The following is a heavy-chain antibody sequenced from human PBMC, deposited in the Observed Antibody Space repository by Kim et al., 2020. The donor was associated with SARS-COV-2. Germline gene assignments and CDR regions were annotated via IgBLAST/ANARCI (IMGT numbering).Heavy chain of an antibody. CDR3: AKERPAYSYFDY. V-gene: IGHV3-23*01. D-gene: IGHD4-4*01. J-gene: IGHJ4*02. CDR1: GVTFSNYA. CDR2: ISGSGGNT. Sequence: GGSLRLSCAASGVTFSNYAMTGVRQAPGKGLEWVSSISGSGGNTYYADPVKGRFTICRDNSKNTLYLQMSSLRVEDTAVYYCAKERPAYSYFDYWGQGTLVTVSS.